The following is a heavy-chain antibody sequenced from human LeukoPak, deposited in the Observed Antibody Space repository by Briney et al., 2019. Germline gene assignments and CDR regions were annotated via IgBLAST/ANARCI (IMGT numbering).Heavy chain of an antibody. D-gene: IGHD1-26*01. J-gene: IGHJ6*02. CDR1: GFTFRNYA. CDR2: ISYDGNNK. V-gene: IGHV3-30*04. Sequence: QTGGSLRLSCAVSGFTFRNYAMHWVRQAPGKGLEWVAVISYDGNNKYYADSVKGRFTISRDSSKNTVYLQMNSLRAEDTAVYYCARGTGLLGVRIVAMDVWGQGTTVTVSS. CDR3: ARGTGLLGVRIVAMDV.